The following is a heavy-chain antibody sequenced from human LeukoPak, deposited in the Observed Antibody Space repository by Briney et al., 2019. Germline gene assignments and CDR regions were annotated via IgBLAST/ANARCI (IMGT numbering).Heavy chain of an antibody. V-gene: IGHV3-23*01. J-gene: IGHJ3*02. CDR3: AKETPGVPAARWTPGAFDI. Sequence: GGSLRLSCAASGFTFSSYAMSWVRQAPGKGLEWVSAISGSGGSTYYADSVKGRFTISRDNSKNTLYLQMNSLRAEDTAVYYCAKETPGVPAARWTPGAFDIWGQGTMVTVSS. D-gene: IGHD2-2*01. CDR2: ISGSGGST. CDR1: GFTFSSYA.